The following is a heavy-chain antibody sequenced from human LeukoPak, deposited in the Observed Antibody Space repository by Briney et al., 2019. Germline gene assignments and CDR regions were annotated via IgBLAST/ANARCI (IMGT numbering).Heavy chain of an antibody. Sequence: SVKVSCKASGGTLSSYAISWVRQAPGQGLEWMGGIIPIFGTANYAQKFQGRVTITADESTSTAYMELSSLRSEDTAVYYCARESSVEMTFDYWGQGTLVTVSS. CDR3: ARESSVEMTFDY. V-gene: IGHV1-69*13. CDR2: IIPIFGTA. D-gene: IGHD5-24*01. CDR1: GGTLSSYA. J-gene: IGHJ4*02.